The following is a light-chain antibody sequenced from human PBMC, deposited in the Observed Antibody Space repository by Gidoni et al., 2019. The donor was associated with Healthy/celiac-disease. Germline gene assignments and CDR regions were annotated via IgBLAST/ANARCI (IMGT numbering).Light chain of an antibody. Sequence: DIQMTHSPSSLSASVGDRVTITCRASQSISSYFNWYQQKPGKAPKLLFYAASSLQSGVPSRCSGSGSRTDFTLTISSLQPEEFASYYCQQSYSTPLTFGGGTKLEIK. CDR1: QSISSY. J-gene: IGKJ4*01. V-gene: IGKV1-39*01. CDR3: QQSYSTPLT. CDR2: AAS.